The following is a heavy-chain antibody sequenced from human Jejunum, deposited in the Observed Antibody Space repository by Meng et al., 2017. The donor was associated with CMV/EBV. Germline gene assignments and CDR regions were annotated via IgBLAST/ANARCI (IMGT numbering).Heavy chain of an antibody. CDR2: VSSVSSYT. D-gene: IGHD2-8*01. CDR3: ARDRYCTNGVCYTHFDS. CDR1: GFTFDDYY. Sequence: GERGEVGGGLVQPGGSLRLSGAASGFTFDDYYMNWIRQAPGKGLEWVSSVSSVSSYTNYADSVKGRFTISRDNAKNSLYLQMNSLRAEDTAVYYCARDRYCTNGVCYTHFDSWGQGTLVTVSS. J-gene: IGHJ4*02. V-gene: IGHV3-11*06.